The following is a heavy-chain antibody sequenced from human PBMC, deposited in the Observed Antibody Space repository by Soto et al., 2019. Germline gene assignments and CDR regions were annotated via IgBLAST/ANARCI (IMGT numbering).Heavy chain of an antibody. CDR3: ARDRDWGYAFDI. J-gene: IGHJ3*02. Sequence: GGSLRLSCAASGFTVSSNYMSWVRQAPGKGLEWVSVIYSGGSTYYADSVKGRFTISRDNSKNTLYLQMNSLRAEDTTVYYCARDRDWGYAFDIWGQGTMVTVSS. CDR1: GFTVSSNY. V-gene: IGHV3-66*02. D-gene: IGHD3-16*01. CDR2: IYSGGST.